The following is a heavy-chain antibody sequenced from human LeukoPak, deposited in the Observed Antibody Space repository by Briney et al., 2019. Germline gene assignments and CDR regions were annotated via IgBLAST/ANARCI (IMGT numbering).Heavy chain of an antibody. CDR2: IYTSGST. CDR1: GGSISSGSYY. D-gene: IGHD2-2*01. J-gene: IGHJ3*02. V-gene: IGHV4-61*02. Sequence: SQTLSLTCTVSGGSISSGSYYWSWIRQPAGKGLEWIGRIYTSGSTNYNPSLRSRVTISVDTSKTQFSLKLSSVTAADTAVYYCARGPPMCSSTSCFPDAFDIWGQGTMVTVSS. CDR3: ARGPPMCSSTSCFPDAFDI.